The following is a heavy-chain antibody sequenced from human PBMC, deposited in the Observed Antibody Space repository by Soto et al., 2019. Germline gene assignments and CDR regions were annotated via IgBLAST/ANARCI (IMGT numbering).Heavy chain of an antibody. Sequence: EVQLVESGGGLVQPGGSLRLSCAASGFTFSSYSMNWVRQAPGKGLEWVSYISSSSSTIYYADSVKGRFTISRDNAKNVLYLQMNSLRDEDTAVYYCARDPIAAAGVRPVGAFDHWGQGTMVTVSS. V-gene: IGHV3-48*02. CDR1: GFTFSSYS. CDR3: ARDPIAAAGVRPVGAFDH. J-gene: IGHJ3*01. CDR2: ISSSSSTI. D-gene: IGHD6-13*01.